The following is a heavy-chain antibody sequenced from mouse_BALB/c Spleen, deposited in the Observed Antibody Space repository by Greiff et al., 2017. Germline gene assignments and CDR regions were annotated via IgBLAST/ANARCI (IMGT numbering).Heavy chain of an antibody. CDR1: GFSLTSYG. CDR2: IWAGGST. V-gene: IGHV2-9*02. J-gene: IGHJ3*01. CDR3: AIHRYDGFAY. D-gene: IGHD2-14*01. Sequence: VQGVESGPGLVAPSQSLSITCTVSGFSLTSYGVHWVRQPPGKGLEWLGVIWAGGSTNYNSALMSRLSISKDNSKSQVFLKMNSLQTDDTAMYYCAIHRYDGFAYWGQGTLVTVSA.